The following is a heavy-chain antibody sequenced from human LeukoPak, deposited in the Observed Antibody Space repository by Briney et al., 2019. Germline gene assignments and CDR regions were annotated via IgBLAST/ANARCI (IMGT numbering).Heavy chain of an antibody. Sequence: GGSLRLSCAASGFTFSSYAMSWVRQAPGKGLEWVSAISGSGGSTYYADSVKGRFTISRDNSKNTLDLQMNSLRAEDTAVYYCAKDSTAGSYYYYYMDVWGKGTTVTVSS. CDR2: ISGSGGST. CDR3: AKDSTAGSYYYYYMDV. J-gene: IGHJ6*03. CDR1: GFTFSSYA. V-gene: IGHV3-23*01. D-gene: IGHD4-17*01.